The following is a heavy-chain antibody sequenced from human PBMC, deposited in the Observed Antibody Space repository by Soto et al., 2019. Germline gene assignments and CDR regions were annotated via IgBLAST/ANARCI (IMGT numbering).Heavy chain of an antibody. CDR3: AREDSIIIPAVSDF. Sequence: GGSLRLSCTVSGFAFNNYGINWVRQAPGKGLEWVSSISKSGYTYYSDSVKGRFAISRDNAKSSVSLQMNTLRVEDTAVYYCAREDSIIIPAVSDFWGQGTLVTVSS. CDR1: GFAFNNYG. CDR2: ISKSGYT. D-gene: IGHD2-2*01. V-gene: IGHV3-21*01. J-gene: IGHJ4*02.